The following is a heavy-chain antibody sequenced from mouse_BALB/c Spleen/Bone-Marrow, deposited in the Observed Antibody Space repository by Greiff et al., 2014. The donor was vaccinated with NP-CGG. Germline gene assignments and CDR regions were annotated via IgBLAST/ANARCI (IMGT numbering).Heavy chain of an antibody. Sequence: VQLKDSGPELVKPGTSVKISCKTSGYTFTEYTMHWVKQSHGKSLEWIGGINPNNGGTSYNQKFEGKATLTVDKSSSTAYMELRSLTSEDSAVYYCARSEGRYYFAMNYWGQGTSVTVSS. J-gene: IGHJ4*01. CDR2: INPNNGGT. V-gene: IGHV1-18*01. CDR1: GYTFTEYT. CDR3: ARSEGRYYFAMNY.